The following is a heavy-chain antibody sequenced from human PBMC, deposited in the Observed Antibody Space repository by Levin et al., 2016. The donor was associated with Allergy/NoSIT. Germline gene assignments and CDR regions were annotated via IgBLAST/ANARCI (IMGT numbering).Heavy chain of an antibody. V-gene: IGHV1-46*01. Sequence: ASVKVSCKASGYTFTNHYIHWVRQAPGRGLEWMGIINPSGGATRYSQKIQGRVTLTRDTSTSTVYMELSSLKYEDTAIYFCARVGKGGLYSFFNYYFMDVWGKGTTVTVAS. CDR1: GYTFTNHY. D-gene: IGHD3-16*01. J-gene: IGHJ6*03. CDR3: ARVGKGGLYSFFNYYFMDV. CDR2: INPSGGAT.